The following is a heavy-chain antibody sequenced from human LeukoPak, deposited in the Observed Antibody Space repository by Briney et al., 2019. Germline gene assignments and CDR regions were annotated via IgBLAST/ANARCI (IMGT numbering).Heavy chain of an antibody. CDR2: IKQDGSEK. Sequence: GGSLRLSCAASGFTFNSYWMRWVRQAPGKGLEWVANIKQDGSEKYYVDSVKGRFTISRDNAKNSLYLQVNSLRAEDTAVYYCARDWPPNWFDPWGQGTLVTVSS. J-gene: IGHJ5*02. CDR3: ARDWPPNWFDP. CDR1: GFTFNSYW. V-gene: IGHV3-7*04.